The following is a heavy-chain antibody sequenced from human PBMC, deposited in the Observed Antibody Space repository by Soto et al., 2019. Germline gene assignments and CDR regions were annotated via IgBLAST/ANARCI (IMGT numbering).Heavy chain of an antibody. V-gene: IGHV4-30-2*01. Sequence: TLSHTRGVAGGSISSGGYSCNSIRQPPGKGLEWIGYIYHSGSTYYNPSLKSRVAISVDRSKNQFSLKLSSVTAADTAVYYCARGQVVAAQHWGQGTLDTV. CDR3: ARGQVVAAQH. CDR2: IYHSGST. J-gene: IGHJ4*02. D-gene: IGHD2-15*01. CDR1: GGSISSGGYS.